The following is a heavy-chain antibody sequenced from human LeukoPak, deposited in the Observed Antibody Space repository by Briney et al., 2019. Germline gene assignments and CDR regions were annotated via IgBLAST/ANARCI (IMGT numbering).Heavy chain of an antibody. D-gene: IGHD1-14*01. V-gene: IGHV4-59*01. Sequence: TSETLSLTCTVSGDSISSYFWSWIRQPPGKGLEWIGYFHDSGSANYNPSLKSRITISVDTSKNQFSLTLRSVTAADTAVYYWARVPHPEAPATPPGFNPWGQGTLVTVSS. CDR1: GDSISSYF. CDR3: ARVPHPEAPATPPGFNP. CDR2: FHDSGSA. J-gene: IGHJ5*02.